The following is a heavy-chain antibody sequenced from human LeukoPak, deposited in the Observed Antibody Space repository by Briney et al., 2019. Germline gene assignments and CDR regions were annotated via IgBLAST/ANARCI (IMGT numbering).Heavy chain of an antibody. CDR1: GYTFTGYY. CDR3: ARGRAIFGVVALYWFDP. J-gene: IGHJ5*02. CDR2: INPNSGGT. D-gene: IGHD3-3*01. V-gene: IGHV1-2*04. Sequence: ASVKVSCKASGYTFTGYYMHWVRQAPGQGLEWMGWINPNSGGTNYAQKFQGWVTMTRDTSISTAYMELSRLRSDDTAAYYCARGRAIFGVVALYWFDPWGQGTLVTVSS.